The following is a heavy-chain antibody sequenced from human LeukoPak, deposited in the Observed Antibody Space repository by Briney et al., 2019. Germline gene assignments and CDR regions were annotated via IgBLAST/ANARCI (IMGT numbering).Heavy chain of an antibody. CDR1: GGSFSGYY. CDR2: INHSGGT. Sequence: SETLSLTCAVYGGSFSGYYWSWIRQPPGKGLERIGEINHSGGTNYNPSLKSRVTISVDTSKNQFSLKLSSVTAADTAVYYCAGGSGSYGRPFDYWGQGTLVTVSS. J-gene: IGHJ4*02. D-gene: IGHD3-10*01. CDR3: AGGSGSYGRPFDY. V-gene: IGHV4-34*01.